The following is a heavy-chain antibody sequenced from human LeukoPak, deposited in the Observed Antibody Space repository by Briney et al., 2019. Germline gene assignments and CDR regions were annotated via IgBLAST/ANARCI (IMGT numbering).Heavy chain of an antibody. D-gene: IGHD3-10*01. J-gene: IGHJ4*02. Sequence: SETLSLTCTVSGGSISSYYWGWIRQPPGKGLEWIGSIYHSGSTYYNPSLKSRVTISVDTSKNQFSLKLSSVTAADTAVYYCARDRGLGAFDYWGQGTLVTVSS. V-gene: IGHV4-38-2*02. CDR3: ARDRGLGAFDY. CDR1: GGSISSYY. CDR2: IYHSGST.